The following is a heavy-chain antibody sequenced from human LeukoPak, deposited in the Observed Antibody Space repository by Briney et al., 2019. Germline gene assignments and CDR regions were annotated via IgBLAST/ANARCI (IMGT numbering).Heavy chain of an antibody. CDR1: GFTFSLYA. CDR2: ISGSGGYT. V-gene: IGHV3-23*01. Sequence: GGSLRLSCAASGFTFSLYAMSWVRQAPGKGLERVSAISGSGGYTDYADSVKGRFTISRDNSKNTLYVQMNSLRAEDTAVYYCAKDQRGYDKPIDYWGQGTLVTVSS. J-gene: IGHJ4*02. CDR3: AKDQRGYDKPIDY. D-gene: IGHD5-12*01.